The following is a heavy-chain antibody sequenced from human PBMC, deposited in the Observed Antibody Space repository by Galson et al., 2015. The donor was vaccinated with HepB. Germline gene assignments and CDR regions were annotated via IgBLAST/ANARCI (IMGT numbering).Heavy chain of an antibody. CDR1: GYTFSTYS. CDR2: INPYNGNA. CDR3: ARGALVVVVDATDNNWFDP. D-gene: IGHD2-15*01. V-gene: IGHV1-18*01. Sequence: SVKVSCKASGYTFSTYSISWLRQAPGQGLEWLGRINPYNGNAQSAQKVQGRVTLSTDISTNTAYIELRRLRSDDTAVYYCARGALVVVVDATDNNWFDPWGQGTLVTVSS. J-gene: IGHJ5*02.